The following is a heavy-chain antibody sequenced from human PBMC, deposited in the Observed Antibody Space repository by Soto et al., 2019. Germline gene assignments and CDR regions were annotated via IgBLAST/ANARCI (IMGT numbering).Heavy chain of an antibody. CDR2: IYTDDST. CDR3: TSGPSGRSGPLS. J-gene: IGHJ5*01. D-gene: IGHD2-15*01. CDR1: GFTVSSNY. V-gene: IGHV3-53*04. Sequence: EVQLVESGGGLVQPGGSLRLSCAASGFTVSSNYMSWVRQAPGKGLEWLSVIYTDDSTYYADSVKGRFTSSRHNSKNTLSLQMNSLRAEDTAVYYCTSGPSGRSGPLSSGHGTLVTVSS.